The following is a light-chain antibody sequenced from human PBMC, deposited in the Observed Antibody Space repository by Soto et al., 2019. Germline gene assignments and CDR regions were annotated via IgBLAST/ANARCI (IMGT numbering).Light chain of an antibody. CDR2: DVI. J-gene: IGLJ1*01. CDR3: SSYSSTRTLYV. V-gene: IGLV2-14*01. Sequence: QSALTQPASVSGSPGQSITISCAAASSDDGGYNRVSWYQQHPGKAPKLLIYDVINRPSGVSPRFSGSKSGNTASLTIPGLQAEDEADYYCSSYSSTRTLYVFGTGTKV. CDR1: SSDDGGYNR.